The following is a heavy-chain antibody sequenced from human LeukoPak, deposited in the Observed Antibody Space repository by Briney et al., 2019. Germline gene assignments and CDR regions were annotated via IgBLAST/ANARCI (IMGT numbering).Heavy chain of an antibody. CDR2: ITNSGSTI. V-gene: IGHV3-11*01. J-gene: IGHJ4*02. D-gene: IGHD6-13*01. CDR3: ATHIAEATALHY. Sequence: GVLRLSCAASGFTFSDYYMSWSRQAPGKGLEWISYITNSGSTIYYADSVKGRFTVSRDNAKNSLYLQMNTLRAEDTAVYYCATHIAEATALHYWGQGTLVTVSS. CDR1: GFTFSDYY.